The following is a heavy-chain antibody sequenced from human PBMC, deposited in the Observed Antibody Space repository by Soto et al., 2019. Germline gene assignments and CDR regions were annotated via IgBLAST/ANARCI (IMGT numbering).Heavy chain of an antibody. V-gene: IGHV3-13*01. CDR2: IGTSGDT. D-gene: IGHD2-21*01. Sequence: GGSLRLSCAVSGFSFRSYDIYWVRQRTGEGLEWVSLIGTSGDTYYGGSVKGRFTISREIAENLVYLQMNSLTAGDTDVYYCTSASRTGGGLHVWRQGSTVTVSS. CDR1: GFSFRSYD. CDR3: TSASRTGGGLHV. J-gene: IGHJ6*02.